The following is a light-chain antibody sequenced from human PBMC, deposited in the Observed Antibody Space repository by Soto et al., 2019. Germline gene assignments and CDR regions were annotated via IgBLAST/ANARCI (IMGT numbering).Light chain of an antibody. Sequence: EFVLTQSPGTLSLSPGERATLSCRASQTVRNNYLAWYQQKPGQAPRLLIYDASSRATSIPDSFSGGGSGTDFTLTIRRLEPEDVSVSYYKQFSSYPLAVGGGTKVEIK. J-gene: IGKJ4*01. CDR2: DAS. CDR1: QTVRNNY. V-gene: IGKV3-20*01. CDR3: KQFSSYPLA.